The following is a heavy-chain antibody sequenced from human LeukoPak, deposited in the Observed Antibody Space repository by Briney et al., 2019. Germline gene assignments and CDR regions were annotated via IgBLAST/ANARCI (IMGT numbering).Heavy chain of an antibody. Sequence: GGSLRLSCAASGFTFSNYAMNWVRQAPGKGLEWVAVISGSGGVTFYADSMKGRFTISRDNTKNTLYLQMNSLRAEDTAVYFCAVREGTSYSGRFDYWGQGTLVTVSS. CDR1: GFTFSNYA. CDR2: ISGSGGVT. D-gene: IGHD1-26*01. CDR3: AVREGTSYSGRFDY. J-gene: IGHJ4*02. V-gene: IGHV3-23*01.